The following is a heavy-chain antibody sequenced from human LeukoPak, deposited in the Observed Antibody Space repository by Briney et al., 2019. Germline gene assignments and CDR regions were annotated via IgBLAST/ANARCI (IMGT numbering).Heavy chain of an antibody. CDR1: GYSISSGYY. V-gene: IGHV4-38-2*02. CDR3: AMGMSYYYYMDV. CDR2: IYHSGST. Sequence: SETLFLTCTVSGYSISSGYYWGWIRQPPGKGLEWIGSIYHSGSTYYNPSLKSRVTISVDTSKNQFSLKLSSVTAADTAVYYCAMGMSYYYYMDVWGKGTTVTISS. J-gene: IGHJ6*03. D-gene: IGHD7-27*01.